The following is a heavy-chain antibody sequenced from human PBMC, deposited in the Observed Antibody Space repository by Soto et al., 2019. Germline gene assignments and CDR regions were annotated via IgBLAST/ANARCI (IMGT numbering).Heavy chain of an antibody. Sequence: SATLSFTCTVSGTSIISTSYYWGSIRQRTGKGLEWIGIIYYSRSTYYHPSLKSRVTISVDTSKNQFSLKVTSVTAADTAVYYCASDPGGGAGIYGIDVWGKGTTVTVYS. V-gene: IGHV4-39*01. CDR2: IYYSRST. J-gene: IGHJ6*04. D-gene: IGHD2-21*01. CDR1: GTSIISTSYY. CDR3: ASDPGGGAGIYGIDV.